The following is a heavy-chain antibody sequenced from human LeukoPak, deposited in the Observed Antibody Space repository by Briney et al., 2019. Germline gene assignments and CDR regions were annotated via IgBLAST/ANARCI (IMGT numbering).Heavy chain of an antibody. CDR2: ISGSSSTI. J-gene: IGHJ4*02. CDR3: ARLRAGVYFDY. V-gene: IGHV3-48*02. D-gene: IGHD2-8*01. CDR1: GFSFSSYS. Sequence: PGGSPRLSCAASGFSFSSYSMNWVRQAPGKGLEWVSYISGSSSTIFSADSVKGRFTISRDNAKNSLSLQMNSLRDEDTAVYYCARLRAGVYFDYWGQGTLVTVSS.